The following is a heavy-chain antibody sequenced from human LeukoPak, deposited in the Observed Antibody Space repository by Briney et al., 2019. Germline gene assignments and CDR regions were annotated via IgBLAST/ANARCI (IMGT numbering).Heavy chain of an antibody. V-gene: IGHV4-39*01. CDR1: DDSIRSNNYY. CDR3: ARLAPMVKPAAGTYTPSPQGWDFINADS. Sequence: SETLSLTCTVSDDSIRSNNYYWGWIRQPPGKGLEWIGTVYYSGSTYYNPSLKSRVTISVDTSKNQFSLKLSSVTAADTAVYYCARLAPMVKPAAGTYTPSPQGWDFINADSWGQGTLVTVSS. CDR2: VYYSGST. J-gene: IGHJ4*02. D-gene: IGHD6-13*01.